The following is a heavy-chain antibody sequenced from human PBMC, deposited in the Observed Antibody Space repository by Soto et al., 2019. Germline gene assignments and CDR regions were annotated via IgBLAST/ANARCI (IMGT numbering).Heavy chain of an antibody. J-gene: IGHJ5*02. CDR1: GDSFSGYY. CDR2: VYTSGNS. V-gene: IGHV4-4*07. CDR3: ARDRGSSWMYKWFDP. Sequence: SETLSLTCTVSGDSFSGYYWSWIRQPAGKGLEWIGRVYTSGNSDYNPSLKSRVTVSVDTSKNQFSLKLRSVTAADTAVYYCARDRGSSWMYKWFDPWGQGTQVTVSS. D-gene: IGHD6-13*01.